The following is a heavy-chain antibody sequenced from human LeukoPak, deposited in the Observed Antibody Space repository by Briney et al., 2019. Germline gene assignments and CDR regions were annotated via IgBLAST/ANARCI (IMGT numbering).Heavy chain of an antibody. Sequence: PSQTLSLTCTVSGGSISSGGYYWSWIRQHPGKGLEWIVYIYYSGSTYYNPSLKSRVTISVDTSKNQFSLKLSSMTAADTAVYYCARDRASSGTSINWFDPWGQGTLVTVSS. V-gene: IGHV4-31*03. CDR1: GGSISSGGYY. J-gene: IGHJ5*02. D-gene: IGHD1-14*01. CDR3: ARDRASSGTSINWFDP. CDR2: IYYSGST.